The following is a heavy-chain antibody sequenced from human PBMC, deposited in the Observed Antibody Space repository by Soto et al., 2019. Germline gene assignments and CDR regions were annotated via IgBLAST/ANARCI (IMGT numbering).Heavy chain of an antibody. V-gene: IGHV3-7*04. CDR1: GFTFDTYW. CDR3: VRDDFYDSSLNDAFDI. CDR2: IKQDGNEK. D-gene: IGHD3-22*01. Sequence: RLSCAASGFTFDTYWMSWVRQAPGKGLEWVANIKQDGNEKYYVDSVKGRFTISRDNAKNSLYLQMDSLTAEDTAVYYCVRDDFYDSSLNDAFDIWGQGTKVTVSS. J-gene: IGHJ3*02.